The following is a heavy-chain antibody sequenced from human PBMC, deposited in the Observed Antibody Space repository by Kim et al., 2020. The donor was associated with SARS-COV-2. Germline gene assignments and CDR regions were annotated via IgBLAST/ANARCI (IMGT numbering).Heavy chain of an antibody. CDR1: GFTFSSYA. D-gene: IGHD3-22*01. Sequence: GGSLRLSCAASGFTFSSYAMHWVRQAPGKGLEWVAVISYDGSNKYYADSVKGRFTISRDNSKNTLYLQMNSLRAEDTAVYYCARDRTDYYDSSGYYGGWFDPWGQGTLVTVSS. V-gene: IGHV3-30*04. CDR2: ISYDGSNK. CDR3: ARDRTDYYDSSGYYGGWFDP. J-gene: IGHJ5*02.